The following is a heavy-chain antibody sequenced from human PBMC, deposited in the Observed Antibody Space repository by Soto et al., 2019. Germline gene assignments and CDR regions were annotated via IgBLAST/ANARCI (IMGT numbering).Heavy chain of an antibody. D-gene: IGHD6-13*01. J-gene: IGHJ5*02. CDR2: ISGSGGST. V-gene: IGHV3-23*01. Sequence: GGSLRLSCAASGFTFSSYAMSWVRQAPGKGLEWVSAISGSGGSTYYADSVKGRFTISRDNSKNTLYLQMNSLRAEDTAVYYCAKDQGRLTRRRYSSSWYRDTNWFDPWGQGTLVTVSS. CDR1: GFTFSSYA. CDR3: AKDQGRLTRRRYSSSWYRDTNWFDP.